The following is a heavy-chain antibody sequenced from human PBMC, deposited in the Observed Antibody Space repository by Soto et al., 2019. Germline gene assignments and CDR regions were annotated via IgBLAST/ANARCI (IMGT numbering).Heavy chain of an antibody. CDR1: GFSLSNARMG. J-gene: IGHJ6*02. Sequence: QVTLKESGPVLVKPTETLTLTCTVSGFSLSNARMGVSWIRQPPGKALEWLAHIFSNDEKSYSTSLKSRLTTSKDTSKSLVVLTMTNMDPVDTATYHCARIRGSSSSLFGMDVWGQGTTVTVSS. CDR3: ARIRGSSSSLFGMDV. CDR2: IFSNDEK. V-gene: IGHV2-26*01. D-gene: IGHD6-6*01.